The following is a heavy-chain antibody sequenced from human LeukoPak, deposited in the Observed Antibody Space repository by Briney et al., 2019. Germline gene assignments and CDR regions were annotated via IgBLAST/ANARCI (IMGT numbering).Heavy chain of an antibody. CDR1: VYTFTDYY. Sequence: ASVTVSCKASVYTFTDYYLHWLRQTPGQGVEWMGWIIPNSGGTEYAQKFQGRVTMTRDTSISTFYMELTRLTSDDTAVYYCARRYHDILTGYRTENWFAPWGQGTLVTVSA. D-gene: IGHD3-9*01. CDR3: ARRYHDILTGYRTENWFAP. CDR2: IIPNSGGT. V-gene: IGHV1-2*02. J-gene: IGHJ5*02.